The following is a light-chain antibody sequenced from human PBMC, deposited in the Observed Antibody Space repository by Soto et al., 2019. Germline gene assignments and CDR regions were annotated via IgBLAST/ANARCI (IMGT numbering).Light chain of an antibody. J-gene: IGLJ1*01. Sequence: QSVLTQPPSASGSPGQSVTISCTGTKSDIGVYDFVSWYQPHPGKAPRLIIYEVVQRPSGVPDRFSGSKAGNTSSLTVSGLQAADEADYFCKSYAGSNTDVFGSGTKVTVL. CDR1: KSDIGVYDF. CDR3: KSYAGSNTDV. V-gene: IGLV2-8*01. CDR2: EVV.